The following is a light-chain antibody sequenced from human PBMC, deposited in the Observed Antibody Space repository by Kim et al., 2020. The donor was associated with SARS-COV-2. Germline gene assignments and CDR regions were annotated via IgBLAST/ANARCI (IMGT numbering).Light chain of an antibody. CDR2: EVN. CDR3: SSYAGSDWL. Sequence: QSALTQPASVSGSPGQSITISCTGTSSDVGSYTLVPWYQQHPGRAPKLMIFEVNKRPSGVSNRFSGSKSGNTASLTISGLQSEDEADYYCSSYAGSDWLFGGGTQLTVL. J-gene: IGLJ2*01. CDR1: SSDVGSYTL. V-gene: IGLV2-23*02.